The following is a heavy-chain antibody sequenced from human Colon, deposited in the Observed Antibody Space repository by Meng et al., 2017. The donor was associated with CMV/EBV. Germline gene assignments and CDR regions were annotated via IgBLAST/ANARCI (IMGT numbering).Heavy chain of an antibody. D-gene: IGHD2-21*01. CDR2: ISSSGSLK. CDR1: GFTFSDYY. V-gene: IGHV3-11*01. Sequence: GESLKISCEVTGFTFSDYYMSWVRQAPGKGLEWISYISSSGSLKYYADSMKGRFTISRDNAKNSLFLHMNSLRAEDTALYYCVRDRPRYCEDSGCLSGEYWGQGTLVTVSS. J-gene: IGHJ4*02. CDR3: VRDRPRYCEDSGCLSGEY.